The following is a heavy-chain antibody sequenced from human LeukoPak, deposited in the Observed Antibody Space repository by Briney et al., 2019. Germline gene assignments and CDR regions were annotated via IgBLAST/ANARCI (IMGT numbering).Heavy chain of an antibody. J-gene: IGHJ3*02. CDR2: IYDSGST. Sequence: SQTLSLTCTVSGGSIRTYYCSWIRQSPRKGLELIGSIYDSGSTNYNPSLKSRVTISVDTSKNQFSLELSSVTAADTALYYCALNLTRHTFDIWGQGTMVTVSS. CDR1: GGSIRTYY. V-gene: IGHV4-59*08. CDR3: ALNLTRHTFDI. D-gene: IGHD1-1*01.